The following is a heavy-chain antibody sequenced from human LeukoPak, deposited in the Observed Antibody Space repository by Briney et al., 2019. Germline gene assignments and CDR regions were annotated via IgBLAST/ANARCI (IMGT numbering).Heavy chain of an antibody. J-gene: IGHJ6*03. CDR1: GFTFSSFA. CDR2: VSGSAGRT. V-gene: IGHV3-23*01. CDR3: AKNRGHCVDGVCHNYYYMDV. Sequence: GGSLRLSCAASGFTFSSFAMTWVRQAPGKGLEWVSTVSGSAGRTDYADSVKGRFTISRDNLKHTLYLQMNGLRAEDTAVYYCAKNRGHCVDGVCHNYYYMDVWGRGTTVTVSS. D-gene: IGHD2-2*01.